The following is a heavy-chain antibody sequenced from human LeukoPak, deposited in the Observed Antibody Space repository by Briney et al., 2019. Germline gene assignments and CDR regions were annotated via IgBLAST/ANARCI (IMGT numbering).Heavy chain of an antibody. CDR3: VKDGGYHGSGSAYYFDY. J-gene: IGHJ4*02. V-gene: IGHV3-64D*09. CDR2: INSNGGRT. Sequence: LSSSATGFTFIRHALHWVRQAPGKGLDYVSSINSNGGRTYYADSVKVSFTISRDNSKNTLYLQMSSLRAEDSAVYYCVKDGGYHGSGSAYYFDYWGQGTLVTVSS. CDR1: GFTFIRHA. D-gene: IGHD3-10*01.